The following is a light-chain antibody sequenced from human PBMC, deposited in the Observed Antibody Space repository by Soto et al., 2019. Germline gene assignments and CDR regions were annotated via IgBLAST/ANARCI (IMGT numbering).Light chain of an antibody. CDR3: QDYSDWPTWT. V-gene: IGKV3-15*01. Sequence: EIGMTQYPATLSVSTGERATLACRASQTISTNLAWYQQKPGQAPRLLIYGASTRAAGIPARFSGSGSGTEFTLIISSLQSEDFAVYYCQDYSDWPTWTFGQGTKVDI. CDR1: QTISTN. J-gene: IGKJ1*01. CDR2: GAS.